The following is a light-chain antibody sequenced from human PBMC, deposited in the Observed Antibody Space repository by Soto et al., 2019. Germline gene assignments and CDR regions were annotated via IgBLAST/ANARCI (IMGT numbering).Light chain of an antibody. V-gene: IGKV3-15*01. CDR2: GAS. CDR3: QQYNNWPRT. Sequence: IVLPPSPNTLSLSPGESAPLYCRASQSIGSNYLAWYQQKPGQAPRLLIYGASKRATGNPARFSGSGSGTEFTLTISRLQSEDSAVYYCQQYNNWPRTVGQGT. J-gene: IGKJ1*01. CDR1: QSIGSN.